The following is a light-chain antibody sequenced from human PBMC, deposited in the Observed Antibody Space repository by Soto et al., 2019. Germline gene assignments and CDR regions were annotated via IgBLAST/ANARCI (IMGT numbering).Light chain of an antibody. V-gene: IGKV4-1*01. Sequence: DIVMTQYPDSLAVSLGERATINCKSSQSGLYRSNNKNYLAWYQQKPGQPPKLLIYWASTRESGVPDRFSGSGSGTDFTLTIGSLQAEDVAVYYCQQYYSTPYTFGQGTKLEIK. CDR1: QSGLYRSNNKNY. CDR3: QQYYSTPYT. CDR2: WAS. J-gene: IGKJ2*01.